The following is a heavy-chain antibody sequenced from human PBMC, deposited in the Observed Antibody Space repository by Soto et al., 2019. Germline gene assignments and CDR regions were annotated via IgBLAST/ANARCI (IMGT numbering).Heavy chain of an antibody. CDR2: IYYSGST. V-gene: IGHV4-30-4*01. CDR1: GGSISSGDYY. Sequence: QVQLQESGPGLVKPSQTLSLTCTVSGGSISSGDYYWSWIRQPPGKGLEWIGYIYYSGSTYYNPSLKSRVTISVDTSKNQFSLKRSSVTAADTAVYYCAGARTSRGSYSSSLNWFDPWGQGTLVTVSS. D-gene: IGHD6-13*01. J-gene: IGHJ5*02. CDR3: AGARTSRGSYSSSLNWFDP.